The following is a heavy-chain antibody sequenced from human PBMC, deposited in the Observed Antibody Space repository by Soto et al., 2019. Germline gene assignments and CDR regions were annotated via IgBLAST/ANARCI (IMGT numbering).Heavy chain of an antibody. D-gene: IGHD3-9*01. CDR3: ARDARGTRGFDEMDI. CDR1: GYIFTGYH. Sequence: ASVKVSCKASGYIFTGYHIHWVRQAHGRGLEWMGWINPNSGDTEYAQNFQGRVTMTRDTSFNLVYMEMSGLMSDDTAAYYCARDARGTRGFDEMDIWGQGTTVTVS. CDR2: INPNSGDT. V-gene: IGHV1-2*02. J-gene: IGHJ6*02.